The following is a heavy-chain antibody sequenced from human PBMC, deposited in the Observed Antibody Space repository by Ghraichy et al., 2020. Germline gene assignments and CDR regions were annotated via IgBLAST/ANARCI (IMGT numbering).Heavy chain of an antibody. CDR2: ISRNSDTI. V-gene: IGHV3-48*02. CDR1: GFTFSSYG. J-gene: IGHJ2*01. CDR3: ARRSGTYYLGYFDL. Sequence: GGSLRLSCAASGFTFSSYGMNWVRQAPGKGLEWVSFISRNSDTIYYADSVKGRFTISRDNAQNSLYLQMNGLTDEDTAVYYCARRSGTYYLGYFDLWGRGTLVTVSS. D-gene: IGHD1-26*01.